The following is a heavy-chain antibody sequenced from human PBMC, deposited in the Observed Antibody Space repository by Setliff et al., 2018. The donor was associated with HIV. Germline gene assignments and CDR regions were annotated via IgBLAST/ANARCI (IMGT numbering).Heavy chain of an antibody. J-gene: IGHJ4*02. CDR3: ARRDPQYNYGHFDY. V-gene: IGHV4-39*01. CDR1: GDSTSSISYY. D-gene: IGHD5-18*01. Sequence: SETLSLTCTVSGDSTSSISYYWARIRQTPGKGLEWIGSISYSGNTYYNPSLKSRVTISVDTSKNQFSPKLTSVTAADTAIFYCARRDPQYNYGHFDYWSQGTLVTVSS. CDR2: ISYSGNT.